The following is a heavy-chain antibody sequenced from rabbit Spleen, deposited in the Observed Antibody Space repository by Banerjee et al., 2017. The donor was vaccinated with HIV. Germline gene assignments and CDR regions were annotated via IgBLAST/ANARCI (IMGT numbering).Heavy chain of an antibody. D-gene: IGHD2-1*01. J-gene: IGHJ4*01. Sequence: QEQLVESGGGLVQPGGSLKLSCTASGFSFSNKAVMCWVRQAPGKGLEWIACINAITGKAVYASWAKGRFTFSKTSSTTVTLQMASLTAADTASYFCARFRNYIYGDYGDLWGQGTLVTVS. V-gene: IGHV1S45*01. CDR2: INAITGKA. CDR3: ARFRNYIYGDYGDL. CDR1: GFSFSNKAV.